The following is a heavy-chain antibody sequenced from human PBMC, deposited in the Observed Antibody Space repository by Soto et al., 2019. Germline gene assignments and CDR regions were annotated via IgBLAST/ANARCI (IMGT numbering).Heavy chain of an antibody. J-gene: IGHJ6*02. CDR3: AKTGHPPYYYSGMDV. CDR2: ISGYNGDT. CDR1: GYSFTTYG. V-gene: IGHV1-18*01. Sequence: ASVKVSCKASGYSFTTYGISWVRQAPGQGLEWMGWISGYNGDTNNAQKFQDRVTMTIDRSTTTAYLELRSLTSDHTALYYCAKTGHPPYYYSGMDVFRQCTPVTVS. D-gene: IGHD7-27*01.